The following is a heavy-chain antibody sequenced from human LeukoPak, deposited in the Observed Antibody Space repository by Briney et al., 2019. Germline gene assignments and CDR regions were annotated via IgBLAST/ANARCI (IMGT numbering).Heavy chain of an antibody. CDR2: ISYDGSNK. CDR3: AREGIAVSVDY. D-gene: IGHD6-19*01. V-gene: IGHV3-30*04. CDR1: GFTFSGYT. J-gene: IGHJ4*02. Sequence: GGSLRLSCAASGFTFSGYTMHWVRQAPGKGLEWVAVISYDGSNKYYADSVKGRFTISRDNSKNTLYLQMNSPRAEDTAVYYCAREGIAVSVDYWGQGTLVTVSS.